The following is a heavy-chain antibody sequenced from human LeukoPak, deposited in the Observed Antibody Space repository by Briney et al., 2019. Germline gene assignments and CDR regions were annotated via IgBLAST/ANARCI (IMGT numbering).Heavy chain of an antibody. D-gene: IGHD1-26*01. Sequence: SETLSLTCTVSGGSTSTYYWSWIRQPPGKGLEWIGYIYYTGSTSYNPSLKSRVTMSLDASKNQFSLELNSVTPADTAVYYCAKGGNYWPQWWFDPWGRGTLVSVSS. CDR2: IYYTGST. J-gene: IGHJ5*02. CDR1: GGSTSTYY. CDR3: AKGGNYWPQWWFDP. V-gene: IGHV4-59*01.